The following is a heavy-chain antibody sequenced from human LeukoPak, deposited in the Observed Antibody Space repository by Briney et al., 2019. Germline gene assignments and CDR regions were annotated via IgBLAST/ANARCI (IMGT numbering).Heavy chain of an antibody. V-gene: IGHV3-23*01. D-gene: IGHD3-22*01. CDR3: AKYYYDSGGRGNDAFDV. J-gene: IGHJ3*01. CDR2: ISGSGMLT. Sequence: GGSLRLSCATSGFSFCSYAMSWVRQAPGKGLEWVSSISGSGMLTYYAGSVKGRFTISRDNSKNTLYLQMSSLRAEDTATFYCAKYYYDSGGRGNDAFDVWGQGTLVTVSS. CDR1: GFSFCSYA.